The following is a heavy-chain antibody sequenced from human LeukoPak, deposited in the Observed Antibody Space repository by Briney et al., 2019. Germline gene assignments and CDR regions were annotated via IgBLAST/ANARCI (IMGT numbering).Heavy chain of an antibody. D-gene: IGHD6-19*01. CDR3: ASGLTVARTFLI. Sequence: GASVKVSCKASGYTFTRYYMHWVRQAPGQGLEWRGGINPNSGGKNYVQKVQGRGSMNRETDISKAYMEMSRLRYDDRAGYYFASGLTVARTFLIWLQGTMVTVSS. CDR2: INPNSGGK. CDR1: GYTFTRYY. J-gene: IGHJ3*02. V-gene: IGHV1-2*02.